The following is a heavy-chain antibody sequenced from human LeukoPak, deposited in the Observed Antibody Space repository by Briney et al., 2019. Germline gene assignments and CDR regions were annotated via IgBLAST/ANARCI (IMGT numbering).Heavy chain of an antibody. CDR2: IIPIFGTA. V-gene: IGHV1-69*05. D-gene: IGHD6-6*01. Sequence: ASVKVSCKASGGTFSSYAISWVRQAPGQGLEWMGGIIPIFGTANYAQKFQGRVTITTDESTSTAYMELSSLRSEDTAVYYCVMQLVRSGWFDPWGQGTLVTVSS. CDR3: VMQLVRSGWFDP. J-gene: IGHJ5*02. CDR1: GGTFSSYA.